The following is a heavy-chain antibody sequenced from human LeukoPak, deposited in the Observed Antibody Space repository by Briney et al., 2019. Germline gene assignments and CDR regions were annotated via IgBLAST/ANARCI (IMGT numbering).Heavy chain of an antibody. CDR1: GFTFSSYS. CDR3: ASGNTNTFGGVIVIPTPFDY. J-gene: IGHJ4*02. V-gene: IGHV3-21*01. Sequence: PGGSLRLSCAASGFTFSSYSMNWVRQAPGKGLEWVSSISSSSSYIYYADSVKGRFTISRDNAKNSLYLQMNSLRAEDTAVYYCASGNTNTFGGVIVIPTPFDYWGQGTLVTVSS. CDR2: ISSSSSYI. D-gene: IGHD3-16*02.